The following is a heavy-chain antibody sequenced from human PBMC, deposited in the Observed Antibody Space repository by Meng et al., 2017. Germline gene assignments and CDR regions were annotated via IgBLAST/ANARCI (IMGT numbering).Heavy chain of an antibody. D-gene: IGHD5-12*01. CDR1: GFTFSSDA. CDR3: ARVSGYGDDAFDI. CDR2: ISYDGSNK. J-gene: IGHJ3*02. Sequence: GELVGGGGWGVEAGGSLRSSCSASGFTFSSDAMHGVRQAPGKGLEWVAVISYDGSNKYYADSVKGRFTISRDNSKNTLYLQMNSLRAEDTAVYYCARVSGYGDDAFDIWGQGTMVTVSS. V-gene: IGHV3-30*04.